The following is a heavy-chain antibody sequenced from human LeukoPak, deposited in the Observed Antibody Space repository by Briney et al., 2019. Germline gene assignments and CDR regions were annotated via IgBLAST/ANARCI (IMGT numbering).Heavy chain of an antibody. D-gene: IGHD4-17*01. Sequence: ASVKVSCKTSGYTFDNYAINWVRQAPGQGREWVGWINTNTGNPTNAQGFTGLFVFSLDTSVGTAYLQISSLKTEETAVYYCARSNNDGDYLGVGFDYWGQGTLVTVSS. V-gene: IGHV7-4-1*02. CDR2: INTNTGNP. J-gene: IGHJ4*02. CDR1: GYTFDNYA. CDR3: ARSNNDGDYLGVGFDY.